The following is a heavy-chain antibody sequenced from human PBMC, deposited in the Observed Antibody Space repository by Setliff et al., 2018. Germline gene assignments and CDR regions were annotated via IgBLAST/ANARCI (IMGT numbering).Heavy chain of an antibody. Sequence: SETLSLTCTVSGGSISSSSYFWGWIRQPPGKGLEWIGEINHSGSTNYNPSLKSRVTISVDTSKNQFSLKLSSVTAADTAVDYCAGGDSSGYPYNWGQGTLVTVSS. CDR3: AGGDSSGYPYN. J-gene: IGHJ4*02. CDR1: GGSISSSSYF. CDR2: INHSGST. V-gene: IGHV4-39*07. D-gene: IGHD3-22*01.